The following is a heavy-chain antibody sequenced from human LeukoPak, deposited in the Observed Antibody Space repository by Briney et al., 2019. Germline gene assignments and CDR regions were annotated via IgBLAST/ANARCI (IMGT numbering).Heavy chain of an antibody. CDR1: GFTFSDYY. Sequence: GGSLRLSCAASGFTFSDYYMSWIRQAPGKGLEWVSYISSSGSTIYYADSVKGRFTISRDNAKNSLYLQMNSLRAEDTAVYYCAREGVTMMVVDYGMDVWGQGTTVTVSS. J-gene: IGHJ6*02. D-gene: IGHD3-22*01. CDR2: ISSSGSTI. V-gene: IGHV3-11*01. CDR3: AREGVTMMVVDYGMDV.